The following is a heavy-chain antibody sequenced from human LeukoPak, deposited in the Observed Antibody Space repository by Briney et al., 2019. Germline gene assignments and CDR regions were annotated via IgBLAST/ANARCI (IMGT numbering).Heavy chain of an antibody. CDR3: ITPLPYSAQ. J-gene: IGHJ4*02. D-gene: IGHD2-21*01. CDR1: GFTFSSYG. CDR2: IKPKTDGETT. Sequence: GGSLRLSCAASGFTFSSYGMHWVRQAPGKGLEWVGRIKPKTDGETTEYAAPVKGRLSISRDDSKNMLYLQMNSLKTEDTAVYYCITPLPYSAQGGQGTLVTVSS. V-gene: IGHV3-15*07.